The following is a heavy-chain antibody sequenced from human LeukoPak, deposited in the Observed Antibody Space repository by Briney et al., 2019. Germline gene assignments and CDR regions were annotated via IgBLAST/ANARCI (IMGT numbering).Heavy chain of an antibody. CDR1: GFTFTNYW. J-gene: IGHJ4*02. V-gene: IGHV3-7*01. Sequence: GGSLRLSCAASGFTFTNYWMKWVRQAPGGGPEWLANINKDGSEEYYAGSVKGRFTISRDNAKNSLYLQMNSLRAEDTAVYYCARDAVRGGDCDFWGQGTLVAVSS. D-gene: IGHD2-21*02. CDR2: INKDGSEE. CDR3: ARDAVRGGDCDF.